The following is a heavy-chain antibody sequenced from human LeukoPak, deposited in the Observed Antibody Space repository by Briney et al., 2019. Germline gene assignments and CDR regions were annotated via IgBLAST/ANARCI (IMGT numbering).Heavy chain of an antibody. J-gene: IGHJ4*02. Sequence: GGSLRLSCAASGFTFSSYEMNWVRQAPGKGLEWVSYISSSGSTIYYADSVKGRFTISRDNARDSLYLQMNSLRDDDTSVYFCARDASALYWGRGTLVAVSS. CDR1: GFTFSSYE. CDR2: ISSSGSTI. D-gene: IGHD6-19*01. V-gene: IGHV3-48*03. CDR3: ARDASALY.